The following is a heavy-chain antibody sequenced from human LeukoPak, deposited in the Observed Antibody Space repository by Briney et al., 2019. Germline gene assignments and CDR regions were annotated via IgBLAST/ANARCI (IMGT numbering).Heavy chain of an antibody. Sequence: GGSLRLSCAASGFTFSSYAMSWVRQAPGKGLEWVANIKRDGSEKYYVDSVEGRFTISRDNAKNSLYLQMNSLRAEDTAVYFCARHFGSGSYYYHYMDVWGKGTTVTVSS. CDR3: ARHFGSGSYYYHYMDV. V-gene: IGHV3-7*01. CDR2: IKRDGSEK. D-gene: IGHD3-10*01. J-gene: IGHJ6*03. CDR1: GFTFSSYA.